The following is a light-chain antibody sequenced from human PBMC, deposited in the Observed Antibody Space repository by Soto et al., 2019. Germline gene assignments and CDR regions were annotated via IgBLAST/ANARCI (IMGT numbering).Light chain of an antibody. Sequence: QSALTQPASVSGSPGQSITISCTGTSSDVGGYNFVTWYQQHPGEAPKLMIHDVSSRASGVPNRFSGSKSGTTASLTISGLQAEDEADYYCCSYASSTSDVFGTGTKVTV. CDR2: DVS. V-gene: IGLV2-14*03. CDR3: CSYASSTSDV. J-gene: IGLJ1*01. CDR1: SSDVGGYNF.